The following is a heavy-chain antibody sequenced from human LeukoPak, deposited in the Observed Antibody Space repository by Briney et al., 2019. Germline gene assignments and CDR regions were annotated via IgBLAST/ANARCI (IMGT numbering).Heavy chain of an antibody. CDR3: ARGAVRGGTNFDY. D-gene: IGHD3-10*01. Sequence: SQTLSLTCAISGDSVSGSPAVWNWIRQSPSRGLEWLARAYYRSKWYIDYAVSMKGRITITPDTSKNQFSLQLNSVTAEDTAVYYCARGAVRGGTNFDYWGQGTLVTVSS. CDR1: GDSVSGSPAV. CDR2: AYYRSKWYI. V-gene: IGHV6-1*01. J-gene: IGHJ4*02.